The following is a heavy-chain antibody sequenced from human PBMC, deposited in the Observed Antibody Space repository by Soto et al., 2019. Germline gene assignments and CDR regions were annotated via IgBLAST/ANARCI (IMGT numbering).Heavy chain of an antibody. V-gene: IGHV3-64D*08. J-gene: IGHJ4*02. Sequence: GGSLRLSCAASGFTFNSYAMSWVRQAPGKGLEYVSGISSNGGSTYYADSVTGRFTISRDNSKNTLYLQMSSLRVEDTAVYYCAKDRTSKTRAFDYWGQGNLVTVSS. CDR3: AKDRTSKTRAFDY. CDR2: ISSNGGST. CDR1: GFTFNSYA.